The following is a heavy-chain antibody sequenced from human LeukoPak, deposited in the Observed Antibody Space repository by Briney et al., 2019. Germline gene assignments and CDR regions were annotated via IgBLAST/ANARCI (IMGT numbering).Heavy chain of an antibody. J-gene: IGHJ4*02. D-gene: IGHD5-18*01. V-gene: IGHV4-4*07. CDR3: ARAISPSYGLDY. CDR1: GGSISSHY. Sequence: SETLSLTCTVSGGSISSHYWSWIRQPAGKGLEWIGRIYTSGSTNYNPSLKSRVTISVDKSKNQLSLKLSSVTAADTAVYYCARAISPSYGLDYWGQGTLVTVSS. CDR2: IYTSGST.